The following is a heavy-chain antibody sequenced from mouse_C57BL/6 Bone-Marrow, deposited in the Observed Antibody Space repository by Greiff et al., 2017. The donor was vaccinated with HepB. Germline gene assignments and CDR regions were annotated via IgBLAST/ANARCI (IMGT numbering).Heavy chain of an antibody. Sequence: VQLQQSGAELVKPGASVKMSCKASGYTFTTYPIEWMKQNHGKSLEWIGNFHPYNDDTKYNEKFKGKATLTVEKSSSTVYLEISRLTSDDSAVYYCARWLLYLYYAMDYWGQGTSVTVSS. CDR1: GYTFTTYP. J-gene: IGHJ4*01. CDR2: FHPYNDDT. D-gene: IGHD2-3*01. V-gene: IGHV1-47*01. CDR3: ARWLLYLYYAMDY.